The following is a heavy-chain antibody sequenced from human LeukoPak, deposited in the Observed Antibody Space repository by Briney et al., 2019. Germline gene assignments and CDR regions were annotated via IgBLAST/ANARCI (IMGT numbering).Heavy chain of an antibody. J-gene: IGHJ4*02. CDR1: GGSISSYY. CDR3: AREGSMTARPFVSIDY. Sequence: PSETLSLTCSVSGGSISSYYWSWIRQPPGKGLEWIGSVYHSGSTNYNPSLKSRVTMSVDTSKNQFSLKLRSVTAADTAVYYCAREGSMTARPFVSIDYWGQGTLVTVSS. CDR2: VYHSGST. D-gene: IGHD6-6*01. V-gene: IGHV4-59*01.